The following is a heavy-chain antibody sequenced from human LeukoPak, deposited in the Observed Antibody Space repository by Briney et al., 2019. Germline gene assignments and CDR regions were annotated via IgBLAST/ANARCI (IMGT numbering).Heavy chain of an antibody. V-gene: IGHV3-11*05. CDR1: GFTFSDYY. Sequence: GGSLRLSCAASGFTFSDYYMSWIRQAPGKGLEWGSYISSSSSYTNYADSVKGRFTISRDNAKNSLYLQMNSLRAEDTAVYYCARESHDSGPVEMATIDYFDYWGQGTLVTVSS. CDR2: ISSSSSYT. CDR3: ARESHDSGPVEMATIDYFDY. J-gene: IGHJ4*02. D-gene: IGHD5-24*01.